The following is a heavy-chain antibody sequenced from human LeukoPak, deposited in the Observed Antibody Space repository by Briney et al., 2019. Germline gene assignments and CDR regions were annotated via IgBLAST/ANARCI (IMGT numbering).Heavy chain of an antibody. CDR3: GKETLRVGYKRFFDY. Sequence: SETLSLTCTVSGGSISSYYWSWIRQPAGKGLEWIGRIYTSGSTNYNPSLKSRVTISVDTSKNQFSLKLSSVPAADTPVSYCGKETLRVGYKRFFDYWGRGTLVTVSS. J-gene: IGHJ4*02. CDR2: IYTSGST. CDR1: GGSISSYY. D-gene: IGHD5-24*01. V-gene: IGHV4-4*07.